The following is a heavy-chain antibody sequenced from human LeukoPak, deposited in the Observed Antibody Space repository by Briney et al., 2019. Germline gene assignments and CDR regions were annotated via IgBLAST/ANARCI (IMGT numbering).Heavy chain of an antibody. CDR2: IYTSGST. V-gene: IGHV4-61*02. J-gene: IGHJ3*02. D-gene: IGHD1-14*01. Sequence: SETLSLTCTVSGGSISGDYYYWSWIRQPAGKGLEWIGRIYTSGSTNYNPSLKSRVTVSIDTFKDQSSLKLTSVTAADTAVYYCARGRNRDVFDIWGQGRLVIVSS. CDR1: GGSISGDYYY. CDR3: ARGRNRDVFDI.